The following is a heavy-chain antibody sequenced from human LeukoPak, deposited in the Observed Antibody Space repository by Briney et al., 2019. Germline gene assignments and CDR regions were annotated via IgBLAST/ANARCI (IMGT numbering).Heavy chain of an antibody. J-gene: IGHJ4*02. CDR3: ASGSSGWPFDY. CDR2: ISYDGSNK. V-gene: IGHV3-30-3*01. Sequence: GGSLRLSCAASGFTFSSHAMHWVRQAPGKGLEWVAVISYDGSNKYYADSVKGRFTISRDNSKNTLYLQMNSLRAGDTAVYYCASGSSGWPFDYWGQGTLVTVSS. CDR1: GFTFSSHA. D-gene: IGHD6-19*01.